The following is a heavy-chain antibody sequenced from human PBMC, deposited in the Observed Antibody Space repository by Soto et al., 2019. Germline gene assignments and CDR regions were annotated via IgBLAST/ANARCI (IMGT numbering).Heavy chain of an antibody. Sequence: QVQLQESGPGLVKPSETLSLTCNVSGGSISTYYWSWVRQPAGRALEWIGRVYTSGSTNYNPSLKSRVTMSVDTSKTQFSLKLSSVTAADTAVYFCARVRRSVGGPPLGAFDVWGQGTMVTVSS. D-gene: IGHD1-26*01. CDR1: GGSISTYY. CDR2: VYTSGST. CDR3: ARVRRSVGGPPLGAFDV. J-gene: IGHJ3*01. V-gene: IGHV4-4*07.